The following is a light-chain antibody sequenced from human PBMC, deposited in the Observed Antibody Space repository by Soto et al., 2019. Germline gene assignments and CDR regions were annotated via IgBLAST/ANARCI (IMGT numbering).Light chain of an antibody. CDR1: QGISSY. CDR3: QQRSNCPPIT. V-gene: IGKV1-9*01. CDR2: AAS. J-gene: IGKJ5*01. Sequence: DIQLTQSPSFLSASVGDRVPITCPASQGISSYLAWYQQKPGKAPKLLIYAASTLQSGVPSRFSGSGSGTEFTLTISSLEPEDFAVYYCQQRSNCPPITFGQGTQLEIK.